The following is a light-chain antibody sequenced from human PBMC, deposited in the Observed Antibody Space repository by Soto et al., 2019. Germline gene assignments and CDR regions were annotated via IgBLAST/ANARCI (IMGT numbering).Light chain of an antibody. Sequence: PGERATLSCRASQSVTSTYLAWYQHRPGQAPRLLIYGASTRATGIPDRFSGSGSGTDVTLTISRLEPEDFAVYYCQQYAYPPWTFGHGTKVEIK. CDR3: QQYAYPPWT. V-gene: IGKV3-20*01. CDR1: QSVTSTY. J-gene: IGKJ1*01. CDR2: GAS.